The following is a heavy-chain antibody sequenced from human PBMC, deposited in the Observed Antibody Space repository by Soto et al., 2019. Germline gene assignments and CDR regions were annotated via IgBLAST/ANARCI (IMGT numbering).Heavy chain of an antibody. CDR3: ARVLYYGSGSYSPYGMDV. J-gene: IGHJ6*02. D-gene: IGHD3-10*01. CDR1: GVSFNNNG. V-gene: IGHV1-69*01. Sequence: QVQLVQSGAEVKKPGSSVKVSCKTSGVSFNNNGIGWVRQAPGHGLEWMGGVSPPFRTSNYARKFQGRTSINADASTGTVNMELSSLTSEDTAQYYCARVLYYGSGSYSPYGMDVWGQGTTVTVSS. CDR2: VSPPFRTS.